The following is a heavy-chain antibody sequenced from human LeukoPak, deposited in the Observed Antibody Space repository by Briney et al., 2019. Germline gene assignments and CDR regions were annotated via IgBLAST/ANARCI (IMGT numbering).Heavy chain of an antibody. CDR1: VFSFRNYA. Sequence: PGVSLRLSCAACVFSFRNYAMHWVRQTPGEGLVGVAVISTDGRYKHYADSVKGRFSISRDNSKSTLYLQMNSLRAEETAVYYCARDSAAAAVYYFDYWGQGTLVTVSS. D-gene: IGHD6-13*01. CDR3: ARDSAAAAVYYFDY. J-gene: IGHJ4*02. CDR2: ISTDGRYK. V-gene: IGHV3-30*04.